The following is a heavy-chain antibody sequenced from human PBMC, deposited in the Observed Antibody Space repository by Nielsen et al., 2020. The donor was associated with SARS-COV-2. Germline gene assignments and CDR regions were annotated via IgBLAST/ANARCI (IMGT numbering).Heavy chain of an antibody. CDR1: GFTFSSYA. V-gene: IGHV3-30-3*01. J-gene: IGHJ4*02. CDR2: ISYDGSNK. CDR3: AREHAYFDY. Sequence: GGSLRLSCAASGFTFSSYAMHWVRQAPGKGLEWVAVISYDGSNKYYADSVKGRFTISRDNSKNTLYLQMNSLRAEDTAVYYCAREHAYFDYWGQRTLVTVSS.